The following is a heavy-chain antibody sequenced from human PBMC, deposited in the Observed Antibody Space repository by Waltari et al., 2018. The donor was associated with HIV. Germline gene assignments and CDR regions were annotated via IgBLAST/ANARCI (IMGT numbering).Heavy chain of an antibody. J-gene: IGHJ6*02. CDR3: AGMKRSYGSGQSRYFCFGMDV. Sequence: EGQLVESGGRRVELRRSLRFYCAASGYRVSAIHPRAVPLVQGRVLQGAALRYDEGRSKCVESVKSRFTIFRDDSRNTLYLQMNTLRVDDTARYFCAGMKRSYGSGQSRYFCFGMDVWGQGTTVIISS. CDR1: GYRVSAIH. D-gene: IGHD3-10*01. V-gene: IGHV3-53*01. CDR2: RYDEGRS.